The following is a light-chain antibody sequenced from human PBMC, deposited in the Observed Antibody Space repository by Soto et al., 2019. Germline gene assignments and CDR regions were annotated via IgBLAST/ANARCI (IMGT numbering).Light chain of an antibody. CDR3: AAWDDILNGGV. CDR2: SNN. CDR1: SSNIGSNT. V-gene: IGLV1-44*01. J-gene: IGLJ2*01. Sequence: QSVLTHPPSASGTPGQRVTISCSGSSSNIGSNTVNWYQQLPGTAPKLLIYSNNQRASGVPDRFSGSKSGTSASLAISGLQSEDVADYYCAAWDDILNGGVFGGGTKLTVL.